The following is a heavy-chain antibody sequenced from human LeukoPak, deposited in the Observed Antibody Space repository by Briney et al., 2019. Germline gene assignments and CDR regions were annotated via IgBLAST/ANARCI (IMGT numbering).Heavy chain of an antibody. Sequence: SETLSLTCTVSGGSISSHYWSWIRQPPGKGLEWIGYIYYSGNTNYNPSLKSRVTISVDTSKNQFSLKLSSVTAADTAVYYCAREVPLYYGSGSYLDYWGRGTLVTVSS. CDR1: GGSISSHY. J-gene: IGHJ4*02. CDR2: IYYSGNT. V-gene: IGHV4-59*11. D-gene: IGHD3-10*01. CDR3: AREVPLYYGSGSYLDY.